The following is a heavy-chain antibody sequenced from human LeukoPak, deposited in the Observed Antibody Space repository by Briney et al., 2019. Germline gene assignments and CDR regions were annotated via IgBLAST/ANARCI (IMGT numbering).Heavy chain of an antibody. CDR1: GYTFTGYY. CDR2: INLNSGGT. CDR3: APFRGYSYTFDY. J-gene: IGHJ4*02. D-gene: IGHD5-18*01. Sequence: ASVKVSCKASGYTFTGYYMHWVRQAPGQGLEWMGWINLNSGGTNYAQKFQGRVTMTRDTSISTAYMELSRLRSGDTAVYYCAPFRGYSYTFDYWGQGTLVTVSS. V-gene: IGHV1-2*02.